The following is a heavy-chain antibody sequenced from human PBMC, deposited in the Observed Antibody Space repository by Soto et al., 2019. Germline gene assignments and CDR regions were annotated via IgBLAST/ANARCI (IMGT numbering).Heavy chain of an antibody. J-gene: IGHJ5*02. CDR1: AGSTTTSY. V-gene: IGHV4-59*01. D-gene: IGHD3-22*01. CDR3: ASSGIVGREVNTWFDP. CDR2: ISYRGST. Sequence: PSETLSLTCTVSAGSTTTSYWSWIRQPLGKALEWIGYISYRGSTNYNPSLKSRLTISIDTSKSQISLKLTSMTTADTAVYYCASSGIVGREVNTWFDPWGQGTLVTVSS.